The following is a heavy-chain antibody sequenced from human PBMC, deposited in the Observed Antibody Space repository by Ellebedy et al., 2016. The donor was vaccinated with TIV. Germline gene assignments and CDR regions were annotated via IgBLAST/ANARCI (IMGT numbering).Heavy chain of an antibody. CDR1: GGSFSGYY. J-gene: IGHJ4*02. D-gene: IGHD6-19*01. V-gene: IGHV4-34*01. Sequence: SETLSLTXAVYGGSFSGYYWSWIRQPPGKGLEWLGEINHRGSTNYNPSLKSRLTISVDTSKNQFSLKLSSVTAADTAVYYCARDSSGWYDYWGQGTLVTVSS. CDR3: ARDSSGWYDY. CDR2: INHRGST.